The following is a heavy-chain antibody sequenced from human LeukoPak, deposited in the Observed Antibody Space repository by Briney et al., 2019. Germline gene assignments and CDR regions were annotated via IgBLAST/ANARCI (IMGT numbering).Heavy chain of an antibody. Sequence: GGSLRLSCAASGFTVSSNYMSWVRQAPGKGLEWVSVIYSGGSTYYADSVKGRFTISRDNSKNTLYLQMNSLRAEDTAVYYCARDRRGDSSGWYGYFDYWGQGTLVTVSS. CDR2: IYSGGST. D-gene: IGHD6-19*01. J-gene: IGHJ4*02. CDR1: GFTVSSNY. CDR3: ARDRRGDSSGWYGYFDY. V-gene: IGHV3-66*01.